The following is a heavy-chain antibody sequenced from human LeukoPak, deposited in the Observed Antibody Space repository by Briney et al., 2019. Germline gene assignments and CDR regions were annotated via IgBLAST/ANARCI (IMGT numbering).Heavy chain of an antibody. V-gene: IGHV4-39*01. Sequence: SETLSLTCTVSGGSISSSSYYWGWIRQPPGKGLEWIGSIYYSGSTYYNPSLKSRVTISVDTSKNQFSLKLSSVTAADTAVYYCASHKERSFDYWGQGTLVTVSS. CDR3: ASHKERSFDY. D-gene: IGHD1-26*01. CDR2: IYYSGST. CDR1: GGSISSSSYY. J-gene: IGHJ4*02.